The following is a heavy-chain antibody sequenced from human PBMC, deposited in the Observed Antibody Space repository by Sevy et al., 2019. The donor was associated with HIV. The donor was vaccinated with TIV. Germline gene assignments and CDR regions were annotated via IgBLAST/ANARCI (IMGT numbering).Heavy chain of an antibody. CDR2: VSASGATT. D-gene: IGHD2-2*01. CDR1: GFSFSSYA. CDR3: AKDTTSLWGYFDY. J-gene: IGHJ4*02. V-gene: IGHV3-23*01. Sequence: GGSLRLSCAASGFSFSSYAMNWVRQAPGKGLEWASAVSASGATTYYADSVKGRFTISRDNSRSTLYLQMDSLRADDTAVYYCAKDTTSLWGYFDYWGQGTLVTVSS.